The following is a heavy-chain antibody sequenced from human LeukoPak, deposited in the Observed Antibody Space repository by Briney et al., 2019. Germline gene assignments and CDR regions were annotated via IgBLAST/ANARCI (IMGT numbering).Heavy chain of an antibody. CDR1: GGSISSGGNS. V-gene: IGHV4-30-2*01. Sequence: SETLSLTCAVSGGSISSGGNSWSWIRQPPGKGLEWIGYIYQSGSTYYNPSLKRRVTISVDRSKNQFSLKLSSVTAADTAVYYCARGSSGWYEGPRYFDLWGRGTLVTVSS. J-gene: IGHJ2*01. CDR2: IYQSGST. D-gene: IGHD6-19*01. CDR3: ARGSSGWYEGPRYFDL.